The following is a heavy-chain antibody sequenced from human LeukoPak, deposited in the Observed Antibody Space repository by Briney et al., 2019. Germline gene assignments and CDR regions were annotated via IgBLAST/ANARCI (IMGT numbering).Heavy chain of an antibody. Sequence: GGSLRLSCAASGFTFSSYAMHWVRQAPGKGLEYVSAISSNGGSTYYANSVKGRFTISRDNSKNTLYLQMGSLRAEDMAVYYCARDASTGYSSGWYYYYYMDVWGKGTTVTVSS. J-gene: IGHJ6*03. CDR3: ARDASTGYSSGWYYYYYMDV. CDR1: GFTFSSYA. V-gene: IGHV3-64*01. D-gene: IGHD6-19*01. CDR2: ISSNGGST.